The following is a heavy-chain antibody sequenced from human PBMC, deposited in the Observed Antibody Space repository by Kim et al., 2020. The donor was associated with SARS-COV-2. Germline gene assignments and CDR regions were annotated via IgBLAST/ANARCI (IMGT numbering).Heavy chain of an antibody. J-gene: IGHJ2*01. Sequence: GGSLRLSCAASGFIFSTYGMHWVRQAPGKGLEWVAVISNDGITDRYADSVKGRFTISRDNSKNTVYLQMNNLGPEDTAVYYCAQEGSWGSWYYDLWGRGTLVTVSS. CDR1: GFIFSTYG. CDR2: ISNDGITD. V-gene: IGHV3-30*18. D-gene: IGHD3-16*01. CDR3: AQEGSWGSWYYDL.